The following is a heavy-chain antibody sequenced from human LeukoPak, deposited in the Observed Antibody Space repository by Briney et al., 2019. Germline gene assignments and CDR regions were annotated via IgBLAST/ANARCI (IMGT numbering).Heavy chain of an antibody. V-gene: IGHV1-18*01. CDR2: ISAYNGNT. J-gene: IGHJ6*03. Sequence: GASVKVSCKASGYTFTSYGISWVRQAPGQGLEWMGWISAYNGNTNYAQKLQGRVTMTTDTSTSTAYMELRSLRSDDTAVYYCARVGEVYDFWSGYYGYMDVWGKGTTVTVSS. D-gene: IGHD3-3*01. CDR3: ARVGEVYDFWSGYYGYMDV. CDR1: GYTFTSYG.